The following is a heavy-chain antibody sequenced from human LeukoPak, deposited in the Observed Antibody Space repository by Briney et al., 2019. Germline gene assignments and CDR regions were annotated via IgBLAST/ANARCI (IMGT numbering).Heavy chain of an antibody. J-gene: IGHJ4*02. D-gene: IGHD2-2*01. V-gene: IGHV3-23*01. CDR2: ISGSGGST. Sequence: GGSLRLSCAASGFTFSSYGMSWVRQAPGKGPEWVSAISGSGGSTYYADSVEGRFTISRDNSKNTLYLQMNSLRAEDTAVYYCARDRCSSISCFALDYWGQGTLVTVSS. CDR1: GFTFSSYG. CDR3: ARDRCSSISCFALDY.